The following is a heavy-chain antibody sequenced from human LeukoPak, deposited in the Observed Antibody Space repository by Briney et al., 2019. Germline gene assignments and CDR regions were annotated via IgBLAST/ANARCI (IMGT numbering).Heavy chain of an antibody. V-gene: IGHV3-7*01. CDR1: ELTFSDYC. D-gene: IGHD3-9*01. Sequence: PGGSLRLSCAASELTFSDYCMTWVRQGPGKGLEWVATITKDGAEKYYVDSVKGRFTISRDNSKNTLYLQMNSLRAEDTAVYYCAKDPRYFDWLLFNYYYMDVWGKGTTVTVSS. CDR3: AKDPRYFDWLLFNYYYMDV. CDR2: ITKDGAEK. J-gene: IGHJ6*03.